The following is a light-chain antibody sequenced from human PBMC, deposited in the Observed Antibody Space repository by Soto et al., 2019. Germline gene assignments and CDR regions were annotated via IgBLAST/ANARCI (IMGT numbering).Light chain of an antibody. CDR3: QQYNNWPGT. Sequence: ERVMTQSPGTLSVSPGERVTLSCRASQSVGSDLAWYQQKPGQAPRVLIYAASTRATGIPARFSGSGSGTEFTLIISSLQSEDFAVYYCQQYNNWPGTFGRGTKVEIK. V-gene: IGKV3-15*01. CDR1: QSVGSD. CDR2: AAS. J-gene: IGKJ1*01.